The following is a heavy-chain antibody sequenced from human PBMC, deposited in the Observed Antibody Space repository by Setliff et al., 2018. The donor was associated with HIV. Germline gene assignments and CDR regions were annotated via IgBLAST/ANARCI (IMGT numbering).Heavy chain of an antibody. CDR3: ARGWGWNDDESSGRPQYAFDI. J-gene: IGHJ3*02. V-gene: IGHV4-39*01. Sequence: SETLSLTCTVSGGFISSSSYYWGWIRQPTGKGLEWIGSIFNDGRTYYNPTLKSRITIPMDTSTNQFSLKLSSVTASDTAVYYCARGWGWNDDESSGRPQYAFDIWGQGTMVTVSS. D-gene: IGHD3-22*01. CDR2: IFNDGRT. CDR1: GGFISSSSYY.